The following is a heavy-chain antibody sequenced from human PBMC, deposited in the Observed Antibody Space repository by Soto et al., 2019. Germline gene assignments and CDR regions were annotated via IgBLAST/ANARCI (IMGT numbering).Heavy chain of an antibody. V-gene: IGHV3-30*18. Sequence: GWSLRLSCEASVFAFDTYGMHWIRQGAGQGLEWVATMSYDGSKIYYRDSVRGRFSISRDDSKRTLYLQMNSLRAEDTAVYYCAKDRDPYYYYYLMDVWGQGTTVTVSS. CDR2: MSYDGSKI. J-gene: IGHJ6*02. CDR3: AKDRDPYYYYYLMDV. CDR1: VFAFDTYG.